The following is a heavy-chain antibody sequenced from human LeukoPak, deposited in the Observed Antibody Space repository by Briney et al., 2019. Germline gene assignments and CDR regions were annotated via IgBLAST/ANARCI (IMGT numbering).Heavy chain of an antibody. J-gene: IGHJ3*02. D-gene: IGHD1-26*01. CDR2: IYTSGST. CDR1: GGSISSSSYY. V-gene: IGHV4-39*07. CDR3: ARLRPMGGSFPDSFDI. Sequence: SETLSLTCTVSGGSISSSSYYWGWIRQPPGKGLEWIGSIYTSGSTNYNSSLKSRLTMSVDTSKNQFSLKLSSVTAADTAVYYCARLRPMGGSFPDSFDIWGQGTMVTVSS.